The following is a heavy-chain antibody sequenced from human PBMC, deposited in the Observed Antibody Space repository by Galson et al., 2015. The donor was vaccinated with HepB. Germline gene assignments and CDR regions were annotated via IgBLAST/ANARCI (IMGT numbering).Heavy chain of an antibody. D-gene: IGHD3-10*01. CDR3: AERSLVGGW. CDR2: ISGSGGST. Sequence: SLRLSCAASGFTFSSYAMSWVRQAPGKGLEWVSAISGSGGSTYYADSVKGRLTISRDNSKNTLYLQMNRMRAEDTGLYYCAERSLVGGWWGQGTLVTVSS. J-gene: IGHJ4*02. V-gene: IGHV3-23*01. CDR1: GFTFSSYA.